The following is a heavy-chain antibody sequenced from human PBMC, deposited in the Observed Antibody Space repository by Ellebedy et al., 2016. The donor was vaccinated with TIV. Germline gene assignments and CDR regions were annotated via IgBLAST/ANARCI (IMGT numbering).Heavy chain of an antibody. J-gene: IGHJ4*02. CDR3: ARVTKRINNSGAYNYFDY. D-gene: IGHD1-26*01. CDR1: GYTFTAFA. V-gene: IGHV1-18*01. CDR2: GSGNNGKP. Sequence: AASVKVSCKASGYTFTAFAIGWARQAPGQGLEWLGRGSGNNGKPNYAQKLQGRVTMTADRSTTTAYMDLTSLRSDDTAVYYCARVTKRINNSGAYNYFDYWGQGTLVTVSS.